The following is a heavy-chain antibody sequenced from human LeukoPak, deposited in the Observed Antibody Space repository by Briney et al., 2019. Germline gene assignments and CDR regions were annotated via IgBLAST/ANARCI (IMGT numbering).Heavy chain of an antibody. J-gene: IGHJ4*02. CDR2: IYRSSNGETT. CDR3: TTYSSGSSPF. D-gene: IGHD6-19*01. V-gene: IGHV3-15*01. CDR1: GIIFSNAW. Sequence: GGSLRLSCAASGIIFSNAWMTWVRQAPGKGLEWVGRIYRSSNGETTDYGAPVKGRFTTSRDDSKNTLYLQMNSLKTEDTAVYYCTTYSSGSSPFWGQGTLVTVSS.